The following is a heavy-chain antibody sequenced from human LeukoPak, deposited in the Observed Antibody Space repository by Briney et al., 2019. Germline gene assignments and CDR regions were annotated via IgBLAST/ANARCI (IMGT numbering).Heavy chain of an antibody. D-gene: IGHD3-10*01. V-gene: IGHV4-39*01. CDR2: IYYSGST. CDR3: ASVRRGFGESSKYYAYYYMGV. CDR1: GYSFSSSYY. J-gene: IGHJ6*03. Sequence: SETLSLTCTVSGYSFSSSYYWGWIRQPPGKGLEWIGNIYYSGSTYYNPSLKSRVTISLDTSKNQFSLKLSSVTAADTAVYYCASVRRGFGESSKYYAYYYMGVWGKGTTVTISS.